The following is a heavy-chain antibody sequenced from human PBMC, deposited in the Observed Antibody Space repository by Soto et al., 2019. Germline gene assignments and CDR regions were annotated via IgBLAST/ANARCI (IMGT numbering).Heavy chain of an antibody. D-gene: IGHD1-20*01. CDR1: GGSVSSGSYY. Sequence: KPXGTLSLTCTVSGGSVSSGSYYWSWIRQPPGKGLEWIGYIYYSGSTNYNPSLKSRVTVSVDTSKNQFSLKLSSVTAADTAVYYCAREPGITGTNYYYYGMDVWGQGTTVTVSS. V-gene: IGHV4-61*01. CDR2: IYYSGST. CDR3: AREPGITGTNYYYYGMDV. J-gene: IGHJ6*02.